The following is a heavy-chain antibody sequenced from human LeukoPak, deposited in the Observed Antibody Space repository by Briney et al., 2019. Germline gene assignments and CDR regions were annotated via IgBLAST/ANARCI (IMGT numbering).Heavy chain of an antibody. CDR1: GFTFSSYG. J-gene: IGHJ6*03. D-gene: IGHD6-19*01. CDR2: IWYDGSNK. V-gene: IGHV3-33*01. Sequence: GRSLRLSCAASGFTFSSYGMHWVRQAPGKGLEWVAVIWYDGSNKYYADSVKGRFTISRDNSKNTLYLQMNSLRAEDTAVYYCAREVRSSGWSPYYYYYYMDVWGKGTTVTVSS. CDR3: AREVRSSGWSPYYYYYYMDV.